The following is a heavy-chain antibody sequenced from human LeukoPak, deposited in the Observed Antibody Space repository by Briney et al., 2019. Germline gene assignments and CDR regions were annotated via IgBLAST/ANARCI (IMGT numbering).Heavy chain of an antibody. D-gene: IGHD3-9*01. Sequence: GGSLRLSCAASGFTFDDYGMHWVRQAPGKGLEWVAVLWKDGSNNFYADSVKGRFRFSRDNSKDMLYLQMNSLRAEDTAVYYCAKEYEIFVGAFDIWGQGTMVTVSS. J-gene: IGHJ3*02. CDR3: AKEYEIFVGAFDI. CDR2: LWKDGSNN. CDR1: GFTFDDYG. V-gene: IGHV3-33*06.